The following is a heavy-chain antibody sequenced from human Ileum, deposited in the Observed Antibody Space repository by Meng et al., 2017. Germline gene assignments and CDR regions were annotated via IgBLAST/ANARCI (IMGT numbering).Heavy chain of an antibody. CDR3: ARVSYNKGSPKFDS. J-gene: IGHJ4*02. CDR2: IYESGTT. Sequence: VKAQGSGPGLVKPVGTLSRRCAVSGDSIRNGNWWSWVRQPPGKGLEWIGEIYESGTTNYNPSLKSRVTISVDKSKNEFSLKLSSVTAADTALYYCARVSYNKGSPKFDSWGQGTLVTVSS. CDR1: GDSIRNGNW. V-gene: IGHV4-4*02. D-gene: IGHD1-14*01.